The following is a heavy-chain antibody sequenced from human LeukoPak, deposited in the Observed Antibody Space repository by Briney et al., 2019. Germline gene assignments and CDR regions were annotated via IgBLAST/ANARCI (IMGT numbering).Heavy chain of an antibody. CDR2: IWYDGSNK. J-gene: IGHJ6*03. V-gene: IGHV3-33*08. D-gene: IGHD5-18*01. Sequence: GGSLRLSCEASGYTFSGHAMSWVRQAPGKGLEWVAVIWYDGSNKYYADSVKGRFTISRDNSKNTLYLQMNSLRAEDTAVYYCASSSWIQLWDGMDVWGKGTTVTVSS. CDR1: GYTFSGHA. CDR3: ASSSWIQLWDGMDV.